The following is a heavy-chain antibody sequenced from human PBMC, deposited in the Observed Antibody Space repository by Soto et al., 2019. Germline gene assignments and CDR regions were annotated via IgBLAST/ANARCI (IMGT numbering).Heavy chain of an antibody. CDR1: GFTVSSNY. J-gene: IGHJ4*02. D-gene: IGHD3-10*01. Sequence: EVQLVETGGGLIQPGGSLRLSCAASGFTVSSNYMSWVRQAPGKGLEWVSVIYSGGSTYYADSVKGRFTISRDNSNNTLYLQMSSLRAEDKAVYYCARVERFGHVDYWGQGTLVTVSS. V-gene: IGHV3-53*02. CDR2: IYSGGST. CDR3: ARVERFGHVDY.